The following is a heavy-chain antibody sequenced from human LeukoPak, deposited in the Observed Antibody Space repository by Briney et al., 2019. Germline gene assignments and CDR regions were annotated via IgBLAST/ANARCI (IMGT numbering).Heavy chain of an antibody. D-gene: IGHD2-8*01. J-gene: IGHJ3*02. CDR2: IKQDGSEK. V-gene: IGHV3-7*01. Sequence: QSGGSLRLSCAASGFTFSSYAMHWVRQAPGMGLEWVAKIKQDGSEKYYVDSVKGRFTISRDNAKNSLYLQMNSLRAEGTALYYCAGVSYYPHDAFDIWGQGTMVTVSS. CDR3: AGVSYYPHDAFDI. CDR1: GFTFSSYA.